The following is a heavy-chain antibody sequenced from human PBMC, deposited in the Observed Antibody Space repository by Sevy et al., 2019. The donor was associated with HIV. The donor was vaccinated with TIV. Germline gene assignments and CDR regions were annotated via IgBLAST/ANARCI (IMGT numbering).Heavy chain of an antibody. D-gene: IGHD3-16*01. CDR3: VREGLGGFSYSLDC. J-gene: IGHJ4*02. CDR1: GFSFSTYW. V-gene: IGHV3-7*01. Sequence: GGSLRLSCAASGFSFSTYWMTWVRQAPGKGLEWVATMNQDGTERDYVDSVKGRFTNSRENTKTSLFLQMNSLSAEDTGVYYCVREGLGGFSYSLDCWGQGTLVTVSS. CDR2: MNQDGTER.